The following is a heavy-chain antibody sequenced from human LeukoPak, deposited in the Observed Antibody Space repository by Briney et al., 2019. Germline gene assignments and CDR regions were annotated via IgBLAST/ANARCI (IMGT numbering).Heavy chain of an antibody. CDR1: GFTFSSYS. D-gene: IGHD2-2*01. V-gene: IGHV3-30*03. J-gene: IGHJ6*04. CDR2: ISYDGSNK. Sequence: QPGGSLRLSCAASGFTFSSYSMNWVRQAPGKGLEWVAVISYDGSNKYYADSVKGRFTISRDNSKNTLYLQMNSLRAEDTAVYYCAREGTTVYYGMDVWGKGTTVTVSS. CDR3: AREGTTVYYGMDV.